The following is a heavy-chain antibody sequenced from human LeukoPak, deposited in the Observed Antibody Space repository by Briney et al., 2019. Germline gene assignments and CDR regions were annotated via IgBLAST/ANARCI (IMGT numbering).Heavy chain of an antibody. CDR3: CGYYDPGNFPS. CDR2: IRQDSNEK. J-gene: IGHJ5*02. V-gene: IGHV3-7*01. D-gene: IGHD3-10*01. Sequence: GGSLRLSCATSGFTFSSLWMSWVRQAPGKGLEWVAYIRQDSNEKSYADSVKGRFTISRDNAKNSLHLEMTSLRVEDTAVYYCCGYYDPGNFPSWGQGTLVTVSS. CDR1: GFTFSSLW.